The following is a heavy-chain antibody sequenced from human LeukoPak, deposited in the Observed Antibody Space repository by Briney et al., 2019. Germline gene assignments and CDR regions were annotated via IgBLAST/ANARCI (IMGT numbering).Heavy chain of an antibody. V-gene: IGHV6-1*01. J-gene: IGHJ1*01. Sequence: SQTLSLTCAISGDSVSSNSATWNWIRQSPSRGLEWLGRAYYRSKWYKYYAVSAKGRITINPDTSKNQFSLQLNSVTPEDTAVYYCARGPSYFQHWGQGTLVTVSS. CDR1: GDSVSSNSAT. CDR2: AYYRSKWYK. CDR3: ARGPSYFQH.